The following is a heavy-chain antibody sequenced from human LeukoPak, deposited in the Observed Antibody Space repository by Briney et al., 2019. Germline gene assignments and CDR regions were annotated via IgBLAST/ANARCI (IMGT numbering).Heavy chain of an antibody. Sequence: SETLSLTCTVSGGSISDYYWSWFRQPPGKRLEWIGYFDNSGSTNYNPSLKSRVTISVDTSKNQFSLKLSSVTAADTAVYYCARASRYYYGSGSWFDPWGQGTLVTVSS. V-gene: IGHV4-59*08. D-gene: IGHD3-10*01. CDR3: ARASRYYYGSGSWFDP. J-gene: IGHJ5*02. CDR2: FDNSGST. CDR1: GGSISDYY.